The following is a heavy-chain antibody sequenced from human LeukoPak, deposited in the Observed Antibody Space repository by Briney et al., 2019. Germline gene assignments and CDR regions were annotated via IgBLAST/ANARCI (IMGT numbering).Heavy chain of an antibody. J-gene: IGHJ4*02. CDR1: GFTFSTYA. CDR3: ARVYLERLTAGYFDH. CDR2: ISDDGRHN. D-gene: IGHD2-8*01. V-gene: IGHV3-30*04. Sequence: GGSLRLSCAASGFTFSTYAMNWVRQAPGKGLEWVAVISDDGRHNYYADSVKGRFTISRDNSKSTLYLQMNSLRDDDSAAYFCARVYLERLTAGYFDHWGQETQVTVST.